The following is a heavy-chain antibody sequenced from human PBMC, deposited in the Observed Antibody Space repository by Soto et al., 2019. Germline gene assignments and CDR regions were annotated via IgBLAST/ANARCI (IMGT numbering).Heavy chain of an antibody. V-gene: IGHV4-59*01. CDR1: GGSISSYY. Sequence: SETLSLTCAVSGGSISSYYWSWIRQPPGKGLEWIGYIYYSVSTSYNPSLKSRVTISVDTSKNQFSLKLSSVTAADTAVYYCARVWGWSYGVCYGFDYWGQGILVTVSS. CDR2: IYYSVST. J-gene: IGHJ4*02. CDR3: ARVWGWSYGVCYGFDY. D-gene: IGHD2-8*01.